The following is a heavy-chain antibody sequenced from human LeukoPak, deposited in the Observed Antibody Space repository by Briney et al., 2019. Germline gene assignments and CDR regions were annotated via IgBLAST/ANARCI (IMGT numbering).Heavy chain of an antibody. CDR2: INHSGST. CDR3: ARDGILTSLRAFDI. V-gene: IGHV4-34*01. J-gene: IGHJ3*02. Sequence: SETLSLTCAVYGGSFSGYYWSWIRQPPGKGLEWIGEINHSGSTNYNPSLKSRVTISVDTSKNQFSLKLSSVTAADTAVYYCARDGILTSLRAFDIWGQGTMVTVSS. CDR1: GGSFSGYY. D-gene: IGHD3-9*01.